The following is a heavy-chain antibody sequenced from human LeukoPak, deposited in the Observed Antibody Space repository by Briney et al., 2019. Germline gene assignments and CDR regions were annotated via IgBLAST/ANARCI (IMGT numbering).Heavy chain of an antibody. J-gene: IGHJ6*02. D-gene: IGHD5-12*01. CDR3: ARDYGSSGYDIIDV. CDR2: IGLASGFV. CDR1: GFTFSDYS. Sequence: GGSLRLSCAASGFTFSDYSMNWVRRAPGRGLEWISYIGLASGFVSYADSVEGRFTISSDTARNSVYLQMNSLRAEDTAVYYCARDYGSSGYDIIDVWGQGTTVTVSS. V-gene: IGHV3-21*05.